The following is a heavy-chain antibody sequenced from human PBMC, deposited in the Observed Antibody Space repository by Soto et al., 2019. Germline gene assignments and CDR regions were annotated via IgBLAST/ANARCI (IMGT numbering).Heavy chain of an antibody. J-gene: IGHJ4*02. CDR2: INPNSGDT. CDR1: GYIFTGYH. CDR3: AREASAVVSLDY. Sequence: ASVKVSCKASGYIFTGYHMHWVRQAPGQGLEWLGWINPNSGDTIYAQKFQDRVTMTCDTSVSTAYLELSSLSSDDTALYYCAREASAVVSLDYWGQGTLVTVSS. V-gene: IGHV1-2*02. D-gene: IGHD2-15*01.